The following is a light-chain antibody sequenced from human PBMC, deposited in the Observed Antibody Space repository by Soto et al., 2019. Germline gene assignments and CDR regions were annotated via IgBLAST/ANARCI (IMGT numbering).Light chain of an antibody. Sequence: EIVLTQSPDTLSLSPGERATLSCRASQSVSSSYLAWYQQTPGQAPRLLIYGTSNRATGIPERFSGSGSGTDCTLTISRREPDDFAVYYCHQYGNSRWTFGQGTKVEIK. CDR2: GTS. V-gene: IGKV3-20*01. CDR1: QSVSSSY. CDR3: HQYGNSRWT. J-gene: IGKJ1*01.